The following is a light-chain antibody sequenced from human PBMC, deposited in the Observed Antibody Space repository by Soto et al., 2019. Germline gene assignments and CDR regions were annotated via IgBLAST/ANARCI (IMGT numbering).Light chain of an antibody. V-gene: IGKV3-15*01. J-gene: IGKJ1*01. CDR1: QDVRTN. CDR2: GAS. CDR3: QQYNNWPPWT. Sequence: EIVMTQSPGTLSVSPGEGATLSCRASQDVRTNLAWYQQKPGQPPRLVIYGASTRATGIPARFSGSGSGTEFTLTISSLQYEAFAVYYCQQYNNWPPWTFGQGTKVEI.